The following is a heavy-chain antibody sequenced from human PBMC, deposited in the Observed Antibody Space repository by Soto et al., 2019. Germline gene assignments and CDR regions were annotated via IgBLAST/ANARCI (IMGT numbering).Heavy chain of an antibody. CDR2: IYYSGST. CDR1: GGSISSSIYY. D-gene: IGHD6-19*01. Sequence: SETLSLTCTVSGGSISSSIYYWGWIRQPPKKGLERIGSIYYSGSTYYNPSLKSRVTISVDTSKNQFSLKLSSVTAADTAVYYCARTRAVWFDPWGQGTLVTVSS. J-gene: IGHJ5*02. CDR3: ARTRAVWFDP. V-gene: IGHV4-39*01.